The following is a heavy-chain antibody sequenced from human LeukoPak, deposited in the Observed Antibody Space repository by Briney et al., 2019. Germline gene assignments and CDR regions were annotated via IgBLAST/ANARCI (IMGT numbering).Heavy chain of an antibody. CDR2: IIPIFSTT. Sequence: KISCQGSGYSFTNYWISWVRQAPGQGLEWMGEIIPIFSTTNYAQKFQGRVTITADKSTSTAYMELSSLRSEDTAMYYCARRYCTNGVCYHDRGAFDIWGQGTMVTVSS. D-gene: IGHD2-8*01. J-gene: IGHJ3*02. CDR1: GYSFTNYW. CDR3: ARRYCTNGVCYHDRGAFDI. V-gene: IGHV1-69*06.